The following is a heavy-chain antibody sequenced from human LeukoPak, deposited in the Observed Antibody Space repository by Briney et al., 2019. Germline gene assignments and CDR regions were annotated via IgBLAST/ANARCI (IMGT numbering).Heavy chain of an antibody. CDR2: ISSSGSGTYI. CDR3: ARDPGRSGGSCYSDY. V-gene: IGHV3-21*01. Sequence: GSLRLSCAASGFTFGSFSMTWVQQPPGKGLELVSTISSSGSGTYIYYADSVKGRFTISRDNAKNSLNLQMNSLRAEDTAVYYCARDPGRSGGSCYSDYWGQGTLVTVSS. CDR1: GFTFGSFS. J-gene: IGHJ4*02. D-gene: IGHD2-15*01.